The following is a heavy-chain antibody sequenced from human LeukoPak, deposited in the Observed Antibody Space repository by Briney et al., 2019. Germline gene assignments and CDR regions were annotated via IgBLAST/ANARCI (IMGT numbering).Heavy chain of an antibody. CDR1: GESFSSHY. Sequence: SETLSLTCGVYGESFSSHYWNWVRQPPGKGLEWIGEINPSGTTVNNPSLKSRITMSVDTSKNQFSQNLSSVTAADTAVYYCARSYSSWKYFDYWGQGTLVSVSS. J-gene: IGHJ4*02. CDR2: INPSGTT. CDR3: ARSYSSWKYFDY. D-gene: IGHD6-6*01. V-gene: IGHV4-34*01.